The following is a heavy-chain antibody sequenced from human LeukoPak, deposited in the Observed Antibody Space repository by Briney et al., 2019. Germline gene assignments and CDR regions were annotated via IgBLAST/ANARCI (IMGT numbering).Heavy chain of an antibody. CDR3: ARGQTYYDFWSDKLKNWFDP. Sequence: GASVKVSCKTSGYTFTGYYVNWVRQAPGQGLEWMGWINPNSGGTNYAQKFQGRVTMTRDTSISTAYMELSRLRSDDTAVYYCARGQTYYDFWSDKLKNWFDPWGQGTLVTVSS. J-gene: IGHJ5*02. CDR1: GYTFTGYY. D-gene: IGHD3-3*01. V-gene: IGHV1-2*02. CDR2: INPNSGGT.